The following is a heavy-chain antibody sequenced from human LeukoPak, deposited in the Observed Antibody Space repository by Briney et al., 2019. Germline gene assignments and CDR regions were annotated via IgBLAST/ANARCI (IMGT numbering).Heavy chain of an antibody. D-gene: IGHD3-10*01. Sequence: SESMSLTCTVSGGSLNSYYWGWIRQPPGKGLEGIGNVYHSGSAIYNPSLESRVTISVDRSKNQFSLNLSSVTAADTAVYYCARRGYYGSGAYDTWGQGTMFIVSS. CDR2: VYHSGSA. V-gene: IGHV4-59*08. CDR1: GGSLNSYY. J-gene: IGHJ3*01. CDR3: ARRGYYGSGAYDT.